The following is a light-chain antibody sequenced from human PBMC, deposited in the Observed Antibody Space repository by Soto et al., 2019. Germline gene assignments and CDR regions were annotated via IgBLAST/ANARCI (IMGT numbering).Light chain of an antibody. V-gene: IGKV3-20*01. CDR1: QSVTNDY. CDR2: GAS. Sequence: EIVLTQSPDTLSLSPGDRATLSCRASQSVTNDYLAWYQHKPGQAPRLLIYGASTRATGIPDRFSGSVSGTEFTLTISRLEPEDFAVYYCQHYGTSPPMYTFGQGTKLEIK. J-gene: IGKJ2*01. CDR3: QHYGTSPPMYT.